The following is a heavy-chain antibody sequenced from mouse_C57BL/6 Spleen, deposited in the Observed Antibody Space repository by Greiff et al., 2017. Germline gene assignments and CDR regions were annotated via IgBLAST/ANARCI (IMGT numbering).Heavy chain of an antibody. CDR1: GYTFTSYW. J-gene: IGHJ2*01. V-gene: IGHV1-72*01. D-gene: IGHD1-1*01. CDR3: ASDYYGSSYVGIDY. CDR2: IDPNSGGT. Sequence: QVQLKQPGAELVKPGASVKLSCKASGYTFTSYWMHWVKQRPGRGLEWIGRIDPNSGGTKYNEKFKSKATLTVDKPSSTAYMQLSSLTSEDSAVYYCASDYYGSSYVGIDYWGQGTTLTVSS.